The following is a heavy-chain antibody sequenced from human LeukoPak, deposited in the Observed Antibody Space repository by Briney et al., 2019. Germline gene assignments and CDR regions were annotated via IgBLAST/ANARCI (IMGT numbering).Heavy chain of an antibody. CDR2: IYYSGST. J-gene: IGHJ5*02. Sequence: SETLSLTCTVSGGSISRGGYYWSWIRQHPGKGLEWIGYIYYSGSTNYNPSLKSRVTISVDTSKNQFSLQLNSVTPEDTAVYYCARDRRGYDILTGYIDSNWFDPWGQGTLVTVSS. CDR1: GGSISRGGYY. V-gene: IGHV4-61*08. CDR3: ARDRRGYDILTGYIDSNWFDP. D-gene: IGHD3-9*01.